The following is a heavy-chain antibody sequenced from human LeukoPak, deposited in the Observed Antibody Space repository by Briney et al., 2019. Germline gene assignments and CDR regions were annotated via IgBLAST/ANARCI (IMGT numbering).Heavy chain of an antibody. Sequence: ASVKVSCKASGYTFTSYGISWVRQAPGQGLEWMGWISAYNGNTNYAQKFQGRVTMTRDTSISTAYMELSRLRSDDTAVYYCARDMVRGVIIYYYYYMDVWGKGTTVTISS. D-gene: IGHD3-10*01. V-gene: IGHV1-18*01. CDR2: ISAYNGNT. CDR1: GYTFTSYG. CDR3: ARDMVRGVIIYYYYYMDV. J-gene: IGHJ6*03.